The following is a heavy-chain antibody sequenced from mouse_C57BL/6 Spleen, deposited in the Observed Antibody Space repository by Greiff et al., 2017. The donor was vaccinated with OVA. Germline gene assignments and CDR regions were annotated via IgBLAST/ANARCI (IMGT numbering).Heavy chain of an antibody. Sequence: EVKVVESGGGLVKPGGSLKLSCAASGFTFSDYGMHWVRQAPEKGLEWVAYISSGSSTIYYADTVQGRFTISRDNAKNTLFLQMTSLRSEDTAMYYCARRLLHYFDYWGQGTTLTVSS. CDR3: ARRLLHYFDY. V-gene: IGHV5-17*01. CDR1: GFTFSDYG. J-gene: IGHJ2*01. CDR2: ISSGSSTI. D-gene: IGHD1-1*01.